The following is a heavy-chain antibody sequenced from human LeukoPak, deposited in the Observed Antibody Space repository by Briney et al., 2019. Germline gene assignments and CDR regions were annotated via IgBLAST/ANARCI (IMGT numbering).Heavy chain of an antibody. Sequence: GGSLRLSCAASGFTFSSYYMNWVRQAPGRGLEWVSSIGSSSIHIYYADSVKGRFTISRDNAKNSLYLQMNSLRAEDTAVYYCARGVSYRVVVTATDFDYWGQGTLVTVSS. CDR1: GFTFSSYY. CDR2: IGSSSIHI. V-gene: IGHV3-21*01. D-gene: IGHD2-21*02. J-gene: IGHJ4*02. CDR3: ARGVSYRVVVTATDFDY.